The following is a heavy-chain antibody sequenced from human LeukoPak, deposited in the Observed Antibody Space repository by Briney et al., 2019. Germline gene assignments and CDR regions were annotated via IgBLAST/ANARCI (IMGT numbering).Heavy chain of an antibody. J-gene: IGHJ4*02. V-gene: IGHV1-2*02. CDR2: INPNSGDR. CDR3: ARPRESGYRVYDFDY. D-gene: IGHD5/OR15-5a*01. CDR1: GYTFADYY. Sequence: ASVEVSCKASGYTFADYYMNWVRQAPGQGLEWMGWINPNSGDRNYAQKFQGGVTMTRDTSISTAYMELYSLRSDDTALYYCARPRESGYRVYDFDYWGQGTLVTVSS.